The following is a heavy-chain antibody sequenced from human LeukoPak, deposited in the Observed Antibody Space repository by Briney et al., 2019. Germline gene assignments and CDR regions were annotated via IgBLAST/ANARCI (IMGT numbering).Heavy chain of an antibody. D-gene: IGHD2-2*01. J-gene: IGHJ4*02. CDR3: ARARFVVVPAGPDPDLYYFDY. Sequence: SVKVSCKASGGTFSSYAISWVRQAPGQGLEWMGGIIPIFGTANYAQKFQGRVTITADESTSTAYMELSSLRSEDTAVYYCARARFVVVPAGPDPDLYYFDYWGQGTLVTVSS. CDR2: IIPIFGTA. V-gene: IGHV1-69*13. CDR1: GGTFSSYA.